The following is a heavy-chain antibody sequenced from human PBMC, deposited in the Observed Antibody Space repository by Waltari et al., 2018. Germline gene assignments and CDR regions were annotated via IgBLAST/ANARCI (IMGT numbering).Heavy chain of an antibody. CDR2: FDPEDGET. Sequence: QVQLVQSGAEVTKPGASVKVSCTVAGYTLPESSMHGVRQAPGKGHEWMGGFDPEDGETIYAQKFQVRVTMTEDTSTDTAYMELSSLRSEDTAVYYCATDSVDMALAFDIWGQGTMVTVSS. V-gene: IGHV1-24*01. CDR3: ATDSVDMALAFDI. J-gene: IGHJ3*02. CDR1: GYTLPESS. D-gene: IGHD3-9*01.